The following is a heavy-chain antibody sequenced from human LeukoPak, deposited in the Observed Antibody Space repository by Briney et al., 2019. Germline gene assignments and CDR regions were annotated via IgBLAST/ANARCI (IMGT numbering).Heavy chain of an antibody. CDR1: GGSISSYY. CDR2: IYYSGST. D-gene: IGHD7-27*01. J-gene: IGHJ3*02. CDR3: ARGYAGAIDAFDI. V-gene: IGHV4-59*01. Sequence: PSETLSLTCTVSGGSISSYYWSWIRQPPGKGLEWIGYIYYSGSTNYNPSLKSRVTISVDTSKTQFSLKLSSVTAADTAVYYCARGYAGAIDAFDIWGQGTMVTVSS.